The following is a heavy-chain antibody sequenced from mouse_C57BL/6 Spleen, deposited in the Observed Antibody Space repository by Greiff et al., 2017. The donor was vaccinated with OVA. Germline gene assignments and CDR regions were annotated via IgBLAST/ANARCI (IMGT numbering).Heavy chain of an antibody. J-gene: IGHJ4*01. Sequence: DVKLQESGPGLVKPSQSLSLTCSVTGYSITSGYYWNWIRQFPGNKLEWMGYISYDGSNNYNPSPKNRISITRDTSKNQFFLKLNSVTTEDTATYYCARSYSPYYYAMDYWGQGTSVTVSS. D-gene: IGHD2-12*01. V-gene: IGHV3-6*01. CDR1: GYSITSGYY. CDR2: ISYDGSN. CDR3: ARSYSPYYYAMDY.